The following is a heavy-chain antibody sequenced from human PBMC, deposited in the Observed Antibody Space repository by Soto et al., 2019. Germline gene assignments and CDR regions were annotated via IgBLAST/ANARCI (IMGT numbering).Heavy chain of an antibody. CDR1: GGSISSSSYY. J-gene: IGHJ5*02. CDR3: ARQIAAATNWFDP. CDR2: IYYSGST. V-gene: IGHV4-39*01. D-gene: IGHD6-13*01. Sequence: SETLSLTCTVSGGSISSSSYYWGWIRQPPGKGLEWIGSIYYSGSTYYNPSLKSRVTISVDTSKNQFSLKLSSVTAADTAVYYCARQIAAATNWFDPWGQGTLVTVSS.